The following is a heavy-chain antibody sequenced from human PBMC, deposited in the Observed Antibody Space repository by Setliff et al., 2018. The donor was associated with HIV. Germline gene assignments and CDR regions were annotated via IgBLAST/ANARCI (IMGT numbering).Heavy chain of an antibody. CDR3: AHSLYCSSSNCSGLLFDY. CDR2: SYWDDDK. D-gene: IGHD2-2*01. CDR1: GFSLTTSAVG. V-gene: IGHV2-5*02. Sequence: GSGPTLVNPTQTLTLTCAFSGFSLTTSAVGVGWIRQPPGKALEWPALSYWDDDKRYRSSLKSKLTITKDTSKNQVVLTMTNMDPVDTATYYCAHSLYCSSSNCSGLLFDYWGQGTLVTVPQ. J-gene: IGHJ4*02.